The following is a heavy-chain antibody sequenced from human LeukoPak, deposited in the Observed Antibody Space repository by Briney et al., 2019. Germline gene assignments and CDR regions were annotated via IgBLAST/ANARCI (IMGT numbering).Heavy chain of an antibody. J-gene: IGHJ4*02. D-gene: IGHD2-15*01. Sequence: SEALSLTCSGSSSSISSYYWNWLRQPPGKGRDWMGYVYYSGTINYNHSLKSRVTISFDKAKNQFSLKLASVTAADEAVYYCASHPRGGGRWHFDYWGQGTPVTVSS. CDR2: VYYSGTI. CDR1: SSSISSYY. V-gene: IGHV4-59*08. CDR3: ASHPRGGGRWHFDY.